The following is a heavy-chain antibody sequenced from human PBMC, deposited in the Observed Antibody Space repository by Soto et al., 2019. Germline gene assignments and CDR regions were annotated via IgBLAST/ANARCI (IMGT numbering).Heavy chain of an antibody. D-gene: IGHD4-17*01. J-gene: IGHJ4*02. CDR1: GFYVSNYY. CDR2: IYRGGEI. Sequence: EVQVVESGGGLVQPGGSLRLSCAASGFYVSNYYMSWFRQAPGKGLEWVAVIYRGGEIYYADSVQGRFTTSRDISSNSLDLHMTSLSVDDTAVHYCARDRRDGDTVWGQGVVVTVSS. CDR3: ARDRRDGDTV. V-gene: IGHV3-66*01.